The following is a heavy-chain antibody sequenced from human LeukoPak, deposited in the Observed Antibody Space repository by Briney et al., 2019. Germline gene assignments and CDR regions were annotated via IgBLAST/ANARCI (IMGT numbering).Heavy chain of an antibody. CDR1: GGSISSYY. D-gene: IGHD3-22*01. CDR2: NYYSGST. Sequence: SETLSLTCTVSGGSISSYYWSWIRQPPGKGLEWIGYNYYSGSTNYNPSLKSRVTISVDTSKNQFSLKLSSVTAADTAVYYCARAPYDSGGYYDYYFDYWGQGTLVTVSS. J-gene: IGHJ4*02. CDR3: ARAPYDSGGYYDYYFDY. V-gene: IGHV4-59*08.